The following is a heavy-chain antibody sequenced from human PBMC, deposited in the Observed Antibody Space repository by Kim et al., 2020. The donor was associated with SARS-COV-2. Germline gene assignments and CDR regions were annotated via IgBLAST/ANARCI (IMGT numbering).Heavy chain of an antibody. CDR1: GGSISGSNW. V-gene: IGHV4-4*02. CDR2: IHHGGST. J-gene: IGHJ6*02. D-gene: IGHD6-6*01. Sequence: SETLSLTSAVSGGSISGSNWWTWVRQSPGKGLEWIGEIHHGGSTNYNPSLESRLSISADKSKNQFSLKVTSVTAADTAVYYCARKERSVATHKRLSYYYAMDVWGQGTAVTVSS. CDR3: ARKERSVATHKRLSYYYAMDV.